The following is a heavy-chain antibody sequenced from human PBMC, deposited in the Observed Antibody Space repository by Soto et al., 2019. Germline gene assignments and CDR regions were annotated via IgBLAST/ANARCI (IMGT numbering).Heavy chain of an antibody. D-gene: IGHD3-10*01. CDR3: ATAYYYGSGSPSAGGMDV. Sequence: ASVKVSCKASGYTFTGYYMHWVRQAPGQGLEWMGWINPNSGGTNYAQKFQGWVTMTRDTSISTAYMELSRLRSDDTAVYYCATAYYYGSGSPSAGGMDVWGQGTTVTVSS. CDR1: GYTFTGYY. CDR2: INPNSGGT. J-gene: IGHJ6*02. V-gene: IGHV1-2*04.